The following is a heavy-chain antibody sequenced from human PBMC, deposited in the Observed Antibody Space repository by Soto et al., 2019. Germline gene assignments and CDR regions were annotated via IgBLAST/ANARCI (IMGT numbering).Heavy chain of an antibody. D-gene: IGHD2-2*01. CDR2: IYYSGST. Sequence: QVQLQESGPGLVKPSQTLSLTCTVSGGSISSGDYYWSWIRQPPGKGLEWIGYIYYSGSTYYNPPLKSRVTISVDTSKNRFSLKLSSVTAADTAVYYCARVTSGYCISTSCYAFDPWGQGTLVTVSS. J-gene: IGHJ5*02. CDR3: ARVTSGYCISTSCYAFDP. CDR1: GGSISSGDYY. V-gene: IGHV4-30-4*01.